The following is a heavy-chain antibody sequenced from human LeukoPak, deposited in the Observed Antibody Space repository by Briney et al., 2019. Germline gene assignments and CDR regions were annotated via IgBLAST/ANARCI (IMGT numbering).Heavy chain of an antibody. Sequence: GGSLRLSCAASGFTFSSYSMNWVRQAPGEGLEWVSYISSSSSTIYYADSVKGRFTISRDNAKNSLYLQMNSLRAEDTAVYYCARETLYCSSTSCYEGDFDYWGQGTLVTVSS. CDR3: ARETLYCSSTSCYEGDFDY. CDR1: GFTFSSYS. CDR2: ISSSSSTI. V-gene: IGHV3-48*01. J-gene: IGHJ4*02. D-gene: IGHD2-2*01.